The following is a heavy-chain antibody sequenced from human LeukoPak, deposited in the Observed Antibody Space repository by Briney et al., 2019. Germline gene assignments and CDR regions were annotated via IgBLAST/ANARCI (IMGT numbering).Heavy chain of an antibody. CDR3: ARGLYYYDSSGYTP. Sequence: PSETLSLTCTVSGGSISSYYWSWIRQPPGKGLEWIGYIYYSGSTNYNPSLKSRVTISVDTSKNQFSLKLSSVTAADTAVYYCARGLYYYDSSGYTPWGQGTLVTVSS. V-gene: IGHV4-59*01. CDR2: IYYSGST. J-gene: IGHJ5*02. CDR1: GGSISSYY. D-gene: IGHD3-22*01.